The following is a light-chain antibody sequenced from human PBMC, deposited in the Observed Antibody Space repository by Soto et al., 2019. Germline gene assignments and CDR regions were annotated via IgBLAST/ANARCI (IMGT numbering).Light chain of an antibody. CDR2: KVS. CDR3: MQGTHWPST. V-gene: IGKV2-30*02. CDR1: QSLVHSNGNTY. J-gene: IGKJ2*01. Sequence: DVVMTQSPLSLPVTLGQPASISCRSSQSLVHSNGNTYLNWFQQRPGQSPRRLMHKVSSSDSGVPDRVSGSGAGTDFTLKISRVDAEDVGVYYCMQGTHWPSTFGQGTKLEIK.